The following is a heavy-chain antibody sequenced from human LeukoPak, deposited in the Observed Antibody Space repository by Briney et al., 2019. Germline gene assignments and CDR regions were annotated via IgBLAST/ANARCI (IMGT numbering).Heavy chain of an antibody. V-gene: IGHV1-8*01. D-gene: IGHD3-16*01. CDR3: ARGSYSPDY. CDR1: GYTFTSYD. CDR2: MNPNSGNT. Sequence: GPSVKVSCAASGYTFTSYDINWVRQATGHRLEWMGWMNPNSGNTGYAQKFQGRVTMTRNTSISTAYMELSSLRSEDTAVYYCARGSYSPDYWGQGTLVTVSS. J-gene: IGHJ4*02.